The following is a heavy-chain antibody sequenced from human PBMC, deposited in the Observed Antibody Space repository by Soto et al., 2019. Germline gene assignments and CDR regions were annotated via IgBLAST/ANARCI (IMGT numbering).Heavy chain of an antibody. CDR3: ARVRQGCSRTSCYFDP. CDR2: IHHSGST. Sequence: QVQLQESGPGLVKPSGTLSLTCAVSGGSISSSNWWNWVRQPPGKGLEWIGEIHHSGSTNYNPSLKSRVTISVDKSKNQFSQKLNSVTAADTAVYYCARVRQGCSRTSCYFDPWGQGTLVTVSS. D-gene: IGHD2-2*01. J-gene: IGHJ5*02. V-gene: IGHV4-4*02. CDR1: GGSISSSNW.